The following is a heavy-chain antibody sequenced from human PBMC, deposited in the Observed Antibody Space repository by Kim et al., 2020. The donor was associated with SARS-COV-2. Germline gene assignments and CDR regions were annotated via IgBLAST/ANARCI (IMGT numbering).Heavy chain of an antibody. V-gene: IGHV1-2*02. Sequence: ASVKVSCKTSEYTFTGYYLHWVRQAPGQGLEWLGWINPNSGAANYAQKFQGRVSMTRDTSIDTAYMDLRRLGSDDTAVYYCARGVHVTSLRGRKVTFDLWGQGTLISVSS. CDR1: EYTFTGYY. J-gene: IGHJ4*02. CDR3: ARGVHVTSLRGRKVTFDL. CDR2: INPNSGAA. D-gene: IGHD3-10*01.